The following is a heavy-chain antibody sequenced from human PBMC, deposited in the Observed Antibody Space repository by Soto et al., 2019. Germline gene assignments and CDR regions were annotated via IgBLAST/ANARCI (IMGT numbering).Heavy chain of an antibody. J-gene: IGHJ1*01. CDR2: LSWNSGNI. CDR1: GFAFDQYA. CDR3: AKALGSSFLYNAEYFHY. V-gene: IGHV3-9*01. D-gene: IGHD3-3*01. Sequence: DVQLVESGGGLVQPGRSLRLSCAASGFAFDQYAMHWVRQAPGKGLEWVSVLSWNSGNIGYADSVKGRFTISRDNAKNSLYLLMNSLRAEDTALYYCAKALGSSFLYNAEYFHYWGQGTLVTVSS.